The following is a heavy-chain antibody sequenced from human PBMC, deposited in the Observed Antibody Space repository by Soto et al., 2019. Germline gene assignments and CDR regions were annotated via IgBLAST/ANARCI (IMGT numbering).Heavy chain of an antibody. Sequence: SETLSLTCTVSCGSISSGGYYWSWIRQHPGKGLEWIGYIYYSGSTYYNPSLKSRVTISVDTSKNQFSLKLSSVTAADTAVYYCARAPYGGNGGGFDYWGQGTLVTVSS. D-gene: IGHD4-17*01. V-gene: IGHV4-31*03. CDR2: IYYSGST. J-gene: IGHJ4*02. CDR1: CGSISSGGYY. CDR3: ARAPYGGNGGGFDY.